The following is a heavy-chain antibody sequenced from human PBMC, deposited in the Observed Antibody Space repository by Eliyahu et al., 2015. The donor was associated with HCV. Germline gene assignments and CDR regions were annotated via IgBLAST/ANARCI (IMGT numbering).Heavy chain of an antibody. Sequence: QIHLVESGGGVVQPGGSLRLSCAASGFTFSTYGMHWVRQAPGKGLEWVTFISHDERKKYYVDSVKGRFTIARDESKNTLFLQMNSLRPEDTAIYYCVKDIDLGGDRDYWGQGTLVTVSS. CDR2: ISHDERKK. CDR3: VKDIDLGGDRDY. CDR1: GFTFSTYG. V-gene: IGHV3-30*18. J-gene: IGHJ4*02. D-gene: IGHD4-17*01.